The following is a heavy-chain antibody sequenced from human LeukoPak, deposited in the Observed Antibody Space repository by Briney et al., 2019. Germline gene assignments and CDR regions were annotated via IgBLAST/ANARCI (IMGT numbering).Heavy chain of an antibody. CDR1: GGSISSYY. Sequence: PSGTLSLTCTVSGGSISSYYWSWIRQPPGKGLEWIGYIYYSGSTNYNPSLKSRVTISVDTSKNQFSLKLSSVTAADTAVYYCARAPSYYYAWFDPWGQGTLVTVSS. V-gene: IGHV4-59*01. CDR2: IYYSGST. J-gene: IGHJ5*02. CDR3: ARAPSYYYAWFDP. D-gene: IGHD3-10*01.